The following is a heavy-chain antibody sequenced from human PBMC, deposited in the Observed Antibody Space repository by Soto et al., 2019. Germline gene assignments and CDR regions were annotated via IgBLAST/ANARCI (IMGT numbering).Heavy chain of an antibody. CDR3: ARHQGSMYNWFDP. CDR2: IYYTGST. CDR1: GGSISGYC. V-gene: IGHV4-59*08. Sequence: SETLSLTCTVSGGSISGYCWSWIRQPPGKGLEWIGYIYYTGSTSYNPSLNSRVSISVDTSKNQFSLKLNSVTAADTAVYYCARHQGSMYNWFDPWGQGTLVTVS. J-gene: IGHJ5*02.